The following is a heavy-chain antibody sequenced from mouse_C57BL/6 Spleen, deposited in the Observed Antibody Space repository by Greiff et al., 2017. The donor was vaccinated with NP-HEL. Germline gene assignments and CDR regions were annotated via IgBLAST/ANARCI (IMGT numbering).Heavy chain of an antibody. CDR2: IYPGSGNT. D-gene: IGHD2-4*01. CDR1: GYTFTDYY. V-gene: IGHV1-76*01. Sequence: VQLQQSGAELVRPGASVKLSCKASGYTFTDYYINWVKQRPGQGLEWIGRIYPGSGNTYYNEKFKGKATLTAEKSSSTAYMQLSSLTSEDSAVYFCARGGYDYGEDYWGQGTTLTVSS. CDR3: ARGGYDYGEDY. J-gene: IGHJ2*01.